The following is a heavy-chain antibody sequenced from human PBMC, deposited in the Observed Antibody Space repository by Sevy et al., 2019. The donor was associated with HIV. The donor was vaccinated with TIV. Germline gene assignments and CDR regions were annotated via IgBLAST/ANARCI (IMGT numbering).Heavy chain of an antibody. D-gene: IGHD3-22*01. Sequence: GGSLRLSCAASGFTFSSYSMNWVRQAPGKGLEWVSYISSSSSTIYYADSVKGRFTISRDNAKNSLYLQMNSLRDEDTAVYYCARVRTYYYDSSGYLSESDAFDIWGQGTMVIVSS. V-gene: IGHV3-48*02. CDR3: ARVRTYYYDSSGYLSESDAFDI. CDR1: GFTFSSYS. J-gene: IGHJ3*02. CDR2: ISSSSSTI.